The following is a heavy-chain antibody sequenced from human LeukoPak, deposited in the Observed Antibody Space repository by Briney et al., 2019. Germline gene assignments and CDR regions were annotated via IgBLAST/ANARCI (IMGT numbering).Heavy chain of an antibody. CDR1: GGYIDNTYY. CDR2: ISHGGTT. V-gene: IGHV4-4*02. D-gene: IGHD2-2*01. Sequence: GTLSLTCGVPGGYIDNTYYWRWVRQAPGKGLEWIGEISHGGTTNYNPSLRSRVAMSLDRANNQFSLSLTSVTAADTAVYYSTRDSRPFCPFAYWGQGVLVTVSS. CDR3: TRDSRPFCPFAY. J-gene: IGHJ4*02.